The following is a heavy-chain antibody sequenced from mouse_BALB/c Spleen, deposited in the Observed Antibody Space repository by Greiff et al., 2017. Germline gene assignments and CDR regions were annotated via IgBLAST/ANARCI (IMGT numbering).Heavy chain of an antibody. CDR2: ISSGSSTI. J-gene: IGHJ2*01. D-gene: IGHD2-4*01. CDR1: GFTFSSFG. CDR3: ARKGGYDYDGGFDD. Sequence: EVKLMESGGGLVQPGGSRKLSCAASGFTFSSFGMHWVRQAPEKGLEWVAYISSGSSTIYYADTVKGRFTISRDNPKNTLFLQMTSLRSEDTAMYYCARKGGYDYDGGFDDWGQGTTLTVSS. V-gene: IGHV5-17*02.